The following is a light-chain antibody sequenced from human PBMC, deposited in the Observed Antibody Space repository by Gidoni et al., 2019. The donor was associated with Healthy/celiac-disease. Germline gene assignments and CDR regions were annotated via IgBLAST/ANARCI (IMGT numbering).Light chain of an antibody. CDR1: QSVSSSY. CDR3: QQYGSSPQT. J-gene: IGKJ1*01. V-gene: IGKV3-20*01. Sequence: DIVLTQSPGTLSLSPGERATLSCRASQSVSSSYFAWYQQKPGQAPRLLIYGATSRATGIPDRFSGSGSGTDFTLTISRLEPEDFAVYYCQQYGSSPQTFGQGTKVEIK. CDR2: GAT.